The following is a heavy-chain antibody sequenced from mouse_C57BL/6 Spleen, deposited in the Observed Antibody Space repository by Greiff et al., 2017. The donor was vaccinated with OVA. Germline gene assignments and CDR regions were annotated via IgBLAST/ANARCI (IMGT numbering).Heavy chain of an antibody. D-gene: IGHD1-1*01. CDR2: ISSGGDYI. CDR3: TRDLYYYGSKNRSMDY. Sequence: EVKVVESGEGLVKPGGSLKLSCAASGFTFSSYAMSWVRQTPEKRLEWVAYISSGGDYIYYADTVKGRFTISRDNARNTLYLQMSSLKSEDTAMYYCTRDLYYYGSKNRSMDYWGQGTSVTVSS. J-gene: IGHJ4*01. V-gene: IGHV5-9-1*02. CDR1: GFTFSSYA.